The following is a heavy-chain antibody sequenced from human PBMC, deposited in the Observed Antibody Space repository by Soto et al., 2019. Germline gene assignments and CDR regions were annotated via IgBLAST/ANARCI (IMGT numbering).Heavy chain of an antibody. CDR2: ISGSGGRT. Sequence: EVQLLESGGVLVQPGGSLRLSCAASGFTFSTYAMTWVRQAPGKGLEWVSSISGSGGRTYYADSVKGRFTISRDNSKNTLYLKTNSLRAEDPAVYYCAKAGDYHGSESYFPLDYWGQGTLVPVSS. CDR3: AKAGDYHGSESYFPLDY. CDR1: GFTFSTYA. J-gene: IGHJ4*02. V-gene: IGHV3-23*01. D-gene: IGHD3-10*01.